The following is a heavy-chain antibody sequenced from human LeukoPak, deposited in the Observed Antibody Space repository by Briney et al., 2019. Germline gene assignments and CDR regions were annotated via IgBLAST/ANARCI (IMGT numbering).Heavy chain of an antibody. D-gene: IGHD2-8*01. CDR1: GLTFSDYW. V-gene: IGHV3-74*01. CDR2: ISNDGTSA. J-gene: IGHJ6*03. CDR3: ARDLGDCTNGVCYPDYYYYMDV. Sequence: PGGSLRLSCAVSGLTFSDYWMHWVRQAPGKGLVWVSRISNDGTSASYADSVKGRFTISRDNAKNSLYLQMNSLRAEDTAVYYCARDLGDCTNGVCYPDYYYYMDVWGKGTTVTVSS.